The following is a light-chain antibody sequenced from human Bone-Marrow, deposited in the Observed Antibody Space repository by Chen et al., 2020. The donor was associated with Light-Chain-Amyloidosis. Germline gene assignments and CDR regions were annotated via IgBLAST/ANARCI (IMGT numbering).Light chain of an antibody. CDR2: EST. V-gene: IGLV2-23*01. Sequence: SALTQPASVSGSPGPWITVTCTGTISHVGSYNLVSWYQHNPAKAPKFIIYESTERLSGVSNRFSGSQSGNTASLTISGLQAEDEADYYCYSDAPTHPCVLFGGGPKLTVL. CDR1: ISHVGSYNL. J-gene: IGLJ2*01. CDR3: YSDAPTHPCVL.